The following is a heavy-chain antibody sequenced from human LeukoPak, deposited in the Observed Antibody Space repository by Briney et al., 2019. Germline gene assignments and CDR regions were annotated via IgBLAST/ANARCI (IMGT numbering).Heavy chain of an antibody. D-gene: IGHD4-17*01. J-gene: IGHJ4*02. V-gene: IGHV3-21*01. CDR2: ISSSSSYI. Sequence: GGSLRLSCAASGFTFSSYSMNWVRQAPGKGLEWVSSISSSSSYIYYAGSVKGRFTISRDNAKNSLYLQMNSLRAEDTAVYYCARDRISYGDYSFDYWGQGTLVTVSS. CDR1: GFTFSSYS. CDR3: ARDRISYGDYSFDY.